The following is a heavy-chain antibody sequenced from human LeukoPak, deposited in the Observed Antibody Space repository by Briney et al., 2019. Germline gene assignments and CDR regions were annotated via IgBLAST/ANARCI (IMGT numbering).Heavy chain of an antibody. CDR1: GFTFSSYA. V-gene: IGHV3-30-3*01. J-gene: IGHJ3*02. D-gene: IGHD6-13*01. CDR3: AKVEGYSSSWYPGAFDI. Sequence: GGSLRLSCAASGFTFSSYAMHWVRQAPGKGLEWVAVISYDGSNKYYADSVKGRFTISRDNSKNTVFLQMNSLRAEDTAVYYCAKVEGYSSSWYPGAFDIWGQGTMVTVSS. CDR2: ISYDGSNK.